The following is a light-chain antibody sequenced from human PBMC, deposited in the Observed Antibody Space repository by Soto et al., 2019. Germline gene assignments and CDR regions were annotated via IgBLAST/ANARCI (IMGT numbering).Light chain of an antibody. CDR3: SSYTDFNLYV. Sequence: SLLTQPAPLSGSPGQSIRISRPGTSSDVGGYNYVSWYQHQPGKAPKLVIFDVSGRPSGISNRFSGSKSGNTASLTISGLRPEDEADYYCSSYTDFNLYVFGTGTKVTVL. CDR1: SSDVGGYNY. J-gene: IGLJ1*01. CDR2: DVS. V-gene: IGLV2-14*03.